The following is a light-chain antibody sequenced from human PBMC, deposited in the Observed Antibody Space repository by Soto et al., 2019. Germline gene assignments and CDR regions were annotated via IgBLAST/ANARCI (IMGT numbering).Light chain of an antibody. CDR2: GAS. CDR1: QSVSSSY. J-gene: IGKJ1*01. Sequence: EIVLTQSPGTLSLSPGERATLACRASQSVSSSYLAWYQQKPGQAPRLLVSGASTRATGIPARFSGSGSGTEFTLTISSLQPEDFAVYYCQQYNNWPWTFGQGTKVDIK. CDR3: QQYNNWPWT. V-gene: IGKV3-15*01.